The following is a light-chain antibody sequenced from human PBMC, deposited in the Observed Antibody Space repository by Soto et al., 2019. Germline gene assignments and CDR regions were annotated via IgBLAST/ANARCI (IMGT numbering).Light chain of an antibody. V-gene: IGKV1-27*01. CDR2: AAS. Sequence: DIRMTQSPSSLSASVGDGVTITCRASQGFSIYLAWYQQKPGKVPKLLIYAASTLRSGVPSRFSGSGSGTDFTLTISSLQPEDVATYYCQKYDSAPTFGGGTKVEIK. CDR1: QGFSIY. J-gene: IGKJ4*01. CDR3: QKYDSAPT.